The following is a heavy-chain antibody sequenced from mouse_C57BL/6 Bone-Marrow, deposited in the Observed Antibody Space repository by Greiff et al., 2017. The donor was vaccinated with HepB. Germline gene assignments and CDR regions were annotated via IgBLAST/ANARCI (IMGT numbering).Heavy chain of an antibody. CDR3: ARHGYYVDY. D-gene: IGHD2-2*01. CDR1: GFTFSSYG. Sequence: DVQLVESGGDLVKPGGSLKLSCAASGFTFSSYGMSWVRQTPDKRLEWVATISSGGSYTYYPDSVKGRFTISRDNAKNTLYLQMSSLNSEDTAMYYCARHGYYVDYWGQGTTLTVSS. J-gene: IGHJ2*01. V-gene: IGHV5-6*01. CDR2: ISSGGSYT.